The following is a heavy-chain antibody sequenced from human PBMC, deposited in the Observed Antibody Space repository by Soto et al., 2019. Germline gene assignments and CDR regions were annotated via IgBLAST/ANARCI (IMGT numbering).Heavy chain of an antibody. CDR3: ATYYYDSSGYTRNGMDV. J-gene: IGHJ6*02. CDR2: ISAYNGNT. Sequence: ASVKVSCKASGYTFTSYGISWVRQAPGQGLEWMGWISAYNGNTNYAQKLQGRVTMTTDTSTSTAYMELRSLRSDDTAMYYCATYYYDSSGYTRNGMDVWGQGTTVTVSS. D-gene: IGHD3-22*01. V-gene: IGHV1-18*01. CDR1: GYTFTSYG.